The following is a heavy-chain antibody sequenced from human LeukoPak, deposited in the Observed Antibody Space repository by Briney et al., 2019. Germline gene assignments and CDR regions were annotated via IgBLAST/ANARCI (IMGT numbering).Heavy chain of an antibody. J-gene: IGHJ4*02. Sequence: QNLQGRVTMTTDTSTRTAHMELRSLRSDDTAVYYCARVEGSSYYFDYWGQGTLVTVSS. D-gene: IGHD1-26*01. V-gene: IGHV1-18*01. CDR3: ARVEGSSYYFDY.